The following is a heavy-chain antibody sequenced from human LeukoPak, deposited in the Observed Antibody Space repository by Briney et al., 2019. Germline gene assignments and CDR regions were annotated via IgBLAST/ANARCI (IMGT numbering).Heavy chain of an antibody. D-gene: IGHD5-18*01. CDR2: INPNSGGT. CDR1: GYTFTGYY. V-gene: IGHV1-2*02. J-gene: IGHJ6*03. Sequence: GASVKVSCKASGYTFTGYYMHWVRQAPGQGLEWMGWINPNSGGTNYAQKFQGRVTMTRDTSISTAYMELSRLRSEDTAVYYCARGVPPENSLPNYYYYYYMDVWGKGTTVTISS. CDR3: ARGVPPENSLPNYYYYYYMDV.